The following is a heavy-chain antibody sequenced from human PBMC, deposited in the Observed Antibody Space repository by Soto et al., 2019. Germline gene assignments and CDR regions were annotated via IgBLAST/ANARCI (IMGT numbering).Heavy chain of an antibody. CDR2: VTNSGSNT. Sequence: GGSLRLSCAASGFTFSTYAMTWVRQAPGKGLEWVSSVTNSGSNTYHADSVKGRFTISRDNSKNMLFLQMNSLRAEDTALYYCAKDLAATATGDSFDIWGQGTMVT. J-gene: IGHJ3*02. CDR1: GFTFSTYA. V-gene: IGHV3-23*01. D-gene: IGHD1-1*01. CDR3: AKDLAATATGDSFDI.